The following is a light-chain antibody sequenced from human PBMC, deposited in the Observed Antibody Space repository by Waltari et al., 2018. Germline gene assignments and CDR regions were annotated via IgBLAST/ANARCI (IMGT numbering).Light chain of an antibody. CDR3: CSYAGSYTVV. CDR2: DVS. V-gene: IGLV2-11*01. J-gene: IGLJ2*01. Sequence: QSALPQPRSVSGSPGQSVTISCTGTSRDVGGYNYVSWHQQHPGKAPKLMIYDVSKRPSGVPDRFSGSKSGNTASLTISGLQAEDEADYYCCSYAGSYTVVFGGGTKLTVL. CDR1: SRDVGGYNY.